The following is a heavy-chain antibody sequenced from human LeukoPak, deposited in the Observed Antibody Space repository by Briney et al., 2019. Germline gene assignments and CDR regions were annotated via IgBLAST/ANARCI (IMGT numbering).Heavy chain of an antibody. Sequence: ASVKVSCKASGYTFTGYYMHWVRQAPGQGPEWMGRINPNSGGTNYAQKFQGRVTMTRDTSISTAYMELSRLRSDDTAVYYCAGDSSGYYYVAYWGQGTLVTVSS. CDR3: AGDSSGYYYVAY. D-gene: IGHD3-22*01. CDR1: GYTFTGYY. J-gene: IGHJ4*02. CDR2: INPNSGGT. V-gene: IGHV1-2*06.